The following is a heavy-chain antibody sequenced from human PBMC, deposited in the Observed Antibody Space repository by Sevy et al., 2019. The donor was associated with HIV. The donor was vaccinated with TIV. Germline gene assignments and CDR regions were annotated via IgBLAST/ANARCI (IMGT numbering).Heavy chain of an antibody. D-gene: IGHD2-2*02. Sequence: SETLSLTCTVSGGSISSYYWSWIRQPAGKGLEWIGRIYTSGSTNYNPSLKSRVTMSVDTSKNQFSLKLCSVTAADTAVYYCARVMRCSSTSCYSGAPPGGYYYGMDVWGQGTTVTVSS. V-gene: IGHV4-4*07. CDR2: IYTSGST. CDR3: ARVMRCSSTSCYSGAPPGGYYYGMDV. CDR1: GGSISSYY. J-gene: IGHJ6*02.